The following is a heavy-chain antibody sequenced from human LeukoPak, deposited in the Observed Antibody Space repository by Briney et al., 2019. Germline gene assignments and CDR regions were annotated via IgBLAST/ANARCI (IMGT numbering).Heavy chain of an antibody. CDR2: IYHSGST. CDR3: ARANYSSGPSYCFDY. D-gene: IGHD3-22*01. V-gene: IGHV4-30-2*01. J-gene: IGHJ4*02. CDR1: GGSISSGGYS. Sequence: SETLSLTCAVSGGSISSGGYSWSWIRQPPGKGLEWIGYIYHSGSTYYNPSLKSRVTISVDRSKNQFSLKLSSVTAADTAVYYCARANYSSGPSYCFDYWGQGTLVTVSS.